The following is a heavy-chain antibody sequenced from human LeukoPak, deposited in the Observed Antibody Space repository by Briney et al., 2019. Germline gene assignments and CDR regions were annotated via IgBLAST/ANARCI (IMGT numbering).Heavy chain of an antibody. CDR2: IGIAGDT. Sequence: GGSLRLSCAASGFTFSSYDMHWVRQATEKGLEWVSAIGIAGDTYYPGSVKGRFTISRENAKNSLYLQMNSLRAGDTAVYYCARSLQRYYGSGSFDAFDIWGQGTMVTVSS. CDR1: GFTFSSYD. J-gene: IGHJ3*02. D-gene: IGHD3-10*01. CDR3: ARSLQRYYGSGSFDAFDI. V-gene: IGHV3-13*04.